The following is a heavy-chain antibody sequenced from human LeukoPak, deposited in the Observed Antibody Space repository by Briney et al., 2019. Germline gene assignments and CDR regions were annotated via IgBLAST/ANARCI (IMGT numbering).Heavy chain of an antibody. J-gene: IGHJ4*02. CDR2: INPSVGST. CDR1: GYTFTSYY. D-gene: IGHD2-15*01. V-gene: IGHV1-46*01. CDR3: ARDERVAATLPPSYFDY. Sequence: ASVKVSYKASGYTFTSYYMHWGRQAPGQGLEWMGIINPSVGSTSYAQKSQSRVTMTTDTATSTFYMELSSLRSADTAVYYCARDERVAATLPPSYFDYWGQGTLVTVSS.